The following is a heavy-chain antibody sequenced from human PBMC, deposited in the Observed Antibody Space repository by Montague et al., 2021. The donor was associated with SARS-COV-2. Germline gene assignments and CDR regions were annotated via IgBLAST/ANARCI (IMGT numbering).Heavy chain of an antibody. CDR2: IYHTGST. CDR3: ARKGSWRSDLAY. Sequence: SETLSLTCVVSGDSISTANWWTWVRLPPGKGLEWVGEIYHTGSTNYKPSLKSRVSMLVDKSWNQFSLRLTSVTAAATAIYYCARKGSWRSDLAYWGQGTLVTVSS. J-gene: IGHJ4*02. D-gene: IGHD3-10*01. CDR1: GDSISTANW. V-gene: IGHV4-4*02.